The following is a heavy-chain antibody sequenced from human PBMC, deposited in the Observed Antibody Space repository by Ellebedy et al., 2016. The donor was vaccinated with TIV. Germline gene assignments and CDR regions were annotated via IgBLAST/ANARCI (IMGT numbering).Heavy chain of an antibody. D-gene: IGHD6-19*01. CDR3: ARDLAKAVAGAEFDY. V-gene: IGHV3-7*01. CDR2: LKQDGSRK. Sequence: GESLKIPCAASGFTFRSHWMSWVRQAPGKGLEWVANLKQDGSRKSYVDSVKGRFSISRDNDKNALYLQMNSLRAEDTAVYYCARDLAKAVAGAEFDYWGQGTLVTVSS. CDR1: GFTFRSHW. J-gene: IGHJ4*02.